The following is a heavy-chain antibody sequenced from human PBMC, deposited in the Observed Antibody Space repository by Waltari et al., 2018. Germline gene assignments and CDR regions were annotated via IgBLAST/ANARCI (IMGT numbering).Heavy chain of an antibody. V-gene: IGHV1-69*01. D-gene: IGHD3-10*01. CDR1: GDTFTKYA. J-gene: IGHJ4*02. CDR3: ATGAAGFSYGPTKY. Sequence: QVHLVQSGAEVKKPGSSGKVSCKASGDTFTKYAISWWRQAPGLGLEWVEVISPFCRASNHAEKFQGRVTLSADETTKTVYLELSSLRSEDTAVYFCATGAAGFSYGPTKYWGPGTLVTVSS. CDR2: ISPFCRAS.